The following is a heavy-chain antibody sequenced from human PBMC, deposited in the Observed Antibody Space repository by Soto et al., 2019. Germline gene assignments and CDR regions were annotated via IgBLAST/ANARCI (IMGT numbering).Heavy chain of an antibody. CDR1: GGSISSGDNY. D-gene: IGHD2-15*01. V-gene: IGHV4-30-4*02. J-gene: IGHJ5*02. Sequence: SETLSLTCTVSGGSISSGDNYWTWIRQPPGKGLEWIGCIYYSGITSYNPSLKSRVTISVDTSKNQFSLKLSSVTAADTAVYYCARGPPLDCSGGTCYYGQDRNWFDPWGQGTLVTVSS. CDR3: ARGPPLDCSGGTCYYGQDRNWFDP. CDR2: IYYSGIT.